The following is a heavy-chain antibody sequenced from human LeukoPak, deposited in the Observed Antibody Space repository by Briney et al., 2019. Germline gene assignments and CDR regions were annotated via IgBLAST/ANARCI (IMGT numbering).Heavy chain of an antibody. Sequence: PGGSLRLSCAASGFTFDDYTMHWVRQAPGKGLEWVSLISWDGGSTYYADSVKGRFTISRDNSKNTLYLQMNSLRAEDTAVYYCASGVTSDYWGQGTLVTVPS. CDR3: ASGVTSDY. V-gene: IGHV3-43*01. CDR1: GFTFDDYT. J-gene: IGHJ4*02. CDR2: ISWDGGST. D-gene: IGHD4-17*01.